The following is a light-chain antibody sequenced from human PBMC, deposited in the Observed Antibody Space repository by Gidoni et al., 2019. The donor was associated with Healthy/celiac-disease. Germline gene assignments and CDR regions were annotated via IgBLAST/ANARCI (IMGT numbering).Light chain of an antibody. V-gene: IGKV1-5*01. CDR3: QQYNSYSYT. CDR1: QSISSW. Sequence: DIQITHSPSTLSASVGDRVTITCRASQSISSWLAWYQQKPGKAPKLLIYDASSLESGVPARFSGSGSGTEFTLTISSLQPDDFATYYCQQYNSYSYTFGQGTKLEIK. J-gene: IGKJ2*01. CDR2: DAS.